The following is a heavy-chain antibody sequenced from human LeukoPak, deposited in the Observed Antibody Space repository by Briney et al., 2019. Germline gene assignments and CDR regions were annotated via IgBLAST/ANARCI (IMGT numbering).Heavy chain of an antibody. CDR1: GFTFSSYA. J-gene: IGHJ5*01. Sequence: PGGSLRLSCAASGFTFSSYAMSWVRQAPGKGLEWVSAISGSGGSICYADSVKGRFTISRDNSKNTLYLQMNSLRAEDTAIYYCAKTWQLSFDSWGQGTLVTVSS. CDR3: AKTWQLSFDS. V-gene: IGHV3-23*01. CDR2: ISGSGGSI. D-gene: IGHD2-15*01.